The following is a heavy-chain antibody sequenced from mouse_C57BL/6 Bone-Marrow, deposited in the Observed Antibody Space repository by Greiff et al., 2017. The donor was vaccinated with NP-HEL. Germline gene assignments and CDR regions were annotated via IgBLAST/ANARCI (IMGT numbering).Heavy chain of an antibody. J-gene: IGHJ1*03. D-gene: IGHD2-3*01. CDR3: AGDYDGYWYFDV. CDR2: ITHSGEN. CDR1: GFPITSGYY. Sequence: QLVESGPGLVKPSQSLFLTCSITGFPITSGYYWIWIRQSPGKPLEWMGYITHSGENFYNPSLQSPISITRETSKNQFFLQLNSVTTEDTAMYYCAGDYDGYWYFDVWGTGTTVTVSS. V-gene: IGHV12-3*01.